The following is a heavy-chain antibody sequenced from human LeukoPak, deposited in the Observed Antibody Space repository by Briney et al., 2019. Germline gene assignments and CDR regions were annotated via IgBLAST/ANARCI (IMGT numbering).Heavy chain of an antibody. V-gene: IGHV3-23*01. CDR3: ARDESQAQYALSWFDP. CDR1: GFTFSTYA. Sequence: PGGSLRLSCTASGFTFSTYAMGWTRQAPGKGLEWVSGIGSNGVNTYYADSAKGRFTISRDNSENTVYLQMNSLRAEDTAVYYCARDESQAQYALSWFDPWGQGTLVTVSS. D-gene: IGHD2-8*01. J-gene: IGHJ5*02. CDR2: IGSNGVNT.